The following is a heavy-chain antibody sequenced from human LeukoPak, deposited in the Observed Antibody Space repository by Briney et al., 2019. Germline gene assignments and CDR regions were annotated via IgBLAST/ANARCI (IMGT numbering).Heavy chain of an antibody. CDR3: ARHDEWELLRFDY. Sequence: GSLRLSCAASGFTFSNYWMSWVHQAPGKGLEWIGEINHSGSTNYNPSLKSRVTISVDTSKNQFSLKLSSVTAADTAVYYCARHDEWELLRFDYWGQGTLVTVSS. CDR1: GFTFSNYW. J-gene: IGHJ4*02. D-gene: IGHD1-26*01. CDR2: INHSGST. V-gene: IGHV4-34*01.